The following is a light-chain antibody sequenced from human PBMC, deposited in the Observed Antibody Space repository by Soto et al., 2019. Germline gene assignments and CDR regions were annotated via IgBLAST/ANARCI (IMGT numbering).Light chain of an antibody. J-gene: IGKJ2*01. Sequence: EIVLTQSPGTLSLSPRERATLSCRASQSVSSRNLAWYQQKPGQAPRLLIYGASSRATGIPGRFSGSGSVTDFTLTINRLEPEDFAVYYCQQYSDLTYTFGQGTKVDIK. CDR1: QSVSSRN. CDR2: GAS. CDR3: QQYSDLTYT. V-gene: IGKV3-20*01.